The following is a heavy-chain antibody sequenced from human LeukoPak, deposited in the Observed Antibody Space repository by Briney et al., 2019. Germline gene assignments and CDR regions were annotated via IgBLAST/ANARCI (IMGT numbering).Heavy chain of an antibody. CDR3: ARDGLGIDY. J-gene: IGHJ4*02. D-gene: IGHD3-10*01. V-gene: IGHV3-23*01. CDR2: ISGSGGST. Sequence: GGSLRLSCAASGFTFSSYAMSWVRQAPGKGLEWVSAISGSGGSTYYADSVEGRFTISRDNAKKSLYLQMNSLRAEDTAVYYCARDGLGIDYWGQGTLVTVSS. CDR1: GFTFSSYA.